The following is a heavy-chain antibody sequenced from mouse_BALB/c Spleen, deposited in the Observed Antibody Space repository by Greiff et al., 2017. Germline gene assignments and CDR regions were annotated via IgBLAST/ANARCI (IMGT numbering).Heavy chain of an antibody. CDR2: ISYDGSN. CDR1: GYSITSGYY. Sequence: EESGPGLVKPSQSLSLTCSVTGYSITSGYYWNWIRQFPGNKLEWMGYISYDGSNNYNPSLKNRISITRDTSKNQFFLKLNSVTTEDTATYYCARGGDYGPFDYWGQGTTLTVSS. D-gene: IGHD1-2*01. J-gene: IGHJ2*01. V-gene: IGHV3-6*02. CDR3: ARGGDYGPFDY.